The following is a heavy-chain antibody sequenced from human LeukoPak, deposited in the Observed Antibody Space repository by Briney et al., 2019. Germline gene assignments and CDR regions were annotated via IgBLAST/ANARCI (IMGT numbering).Heavy chain of an antibody. CDR2: IFWNSGTI. Sequence: GGSLRLSCVVSGFTFDDYAMHWVRQAPGKGLEWVSSIFWNSGTIGYADSVKGRFTISRDNAKNSLYLQMNSLRAEDTAVYYCARGFTIFDAFDIWGQGTMVTVSS. V-gene: IGHV3-9*01. CDR1: GFTFDDYA. CDR3: ARGFTIFDAFDI. D-gene: IGHD3-3*01. J-gene: IGHJ3*02.